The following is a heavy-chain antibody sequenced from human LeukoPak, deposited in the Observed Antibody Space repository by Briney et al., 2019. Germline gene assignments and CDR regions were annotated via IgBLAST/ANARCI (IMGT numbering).Heavy chain of an antibody. J-gene: IGHJ4*02. CDR1: GGSISSYY. CDR3: ARDRGMITFGGVIVDY. Sequence: SETLSLTCTVSGGSISSYYWSWIRQPPGKGLEWIGYIYYSGSTNYNPSLKSRVTISVDTSKNQFSLKLSSVTAADTAVYYCARDRGMITFGGVIVDYWGQGTLVTVSS. V-gene: IGHV4-59*12. CDR2: IYYSGST. D-gene: IGHD3-16*02.